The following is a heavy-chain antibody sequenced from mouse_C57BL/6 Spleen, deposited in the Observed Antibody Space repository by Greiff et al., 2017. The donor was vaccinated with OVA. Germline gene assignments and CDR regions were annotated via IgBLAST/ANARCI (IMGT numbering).Heavy chain of an antibody. CDR1: GYTFTSYW. J-gene: IGHJ1*03. D-gene: IGHD1-1*01. CDR2: IYPGSGST. Sequence: QVQLQQPGAELVKPGASVKMSCKASGYTFTSYWITWVKPRPGQGLEWIGDIYPGSGSTNYNEKFKSKATLTVDTSSSTAYMQLSSLTSEDSAVYYCARDYYGSSPWYFDVWGTGTTVTVSS. V-gene: IGHV1-55*01. CDR3: ARDYYGSSPWYFDV.